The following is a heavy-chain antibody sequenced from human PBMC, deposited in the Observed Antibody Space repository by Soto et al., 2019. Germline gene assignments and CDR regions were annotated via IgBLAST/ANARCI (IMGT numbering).Heavy chain of an antibody. Sequence: GQGLEWMGWMNPNSGNTGYAQKFQGRVTMTRNTSISTAYMELSSLRSEDTAVYYCAFFFQAEDGIRDTVPVSAFLLNRSSDL. CDR2: MNPNSGNT. J-gene: IGHJ2*01. CDR3: AFFFQAEDGIRDTVPVSAFLLNRSSDL. V-gene: IGHV1-8*01. D-gene: IGHD2-15*01.